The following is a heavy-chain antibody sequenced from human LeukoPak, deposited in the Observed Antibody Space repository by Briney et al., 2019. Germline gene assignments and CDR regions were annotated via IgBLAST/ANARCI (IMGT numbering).Heavy chain of an antibody. V-gene: IGHV3-30*02. D-gene: IGHD1-26*01. CDR2: IRYDGSNK. Sequence: GGSLRLSCEASGFTFNNYWMHWVRQAPGKGLEWVAFIRYDGSNKYYADSVKGRFTISRDNSKNTLYLQMNSLRAEDTAVYYCAKDRGGSYAGDFDYWGQGTLVTVSS. CDR1: GFTFNNYW. CDR3: AKDRGGSYAGDFDY. J-gene: IGHJ4*02.